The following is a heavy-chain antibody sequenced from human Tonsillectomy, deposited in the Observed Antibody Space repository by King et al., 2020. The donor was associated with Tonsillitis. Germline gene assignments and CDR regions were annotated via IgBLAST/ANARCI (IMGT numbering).Heavy chain of an antibody. CDR1: GGSISSSNW. V-gene: IGHV4-4*02. D-gene: IGHD6-13*01. CDR3: AREQWIAAGYFQH. CDR2: IYHSGGT. J-gene: IGHJ1*01. Sequence: QLQESGPGLVKPSGTLSLTCAVSGGSISSSNWWSWVRQPPGKGLEWIGVIYHSGGTNYNPSLKSRVTISVDKSKNQFSLNLSSGTAADTAVYYCAREQWIAAGYFQHWGQGTLVTVSS.